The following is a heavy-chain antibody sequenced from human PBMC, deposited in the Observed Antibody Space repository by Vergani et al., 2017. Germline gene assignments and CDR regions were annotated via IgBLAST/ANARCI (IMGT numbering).Heavy chain of an antibody. CDR3: ARERRIQVAAAGRGYYYYYYGMDV. Sequence: QVQLVQSGAEVKKPGASVKVSCKASGYTFTSYYMHWVRQAPGQGLEWMGIINPSGGSTSYAQKFQGRVTMTRDTSTSTVYMELSSLSSEDTAVYYCARERRIQVAAAGRGYYYYYYGMDVWGQGTTVTVSS. CDR2: INPSGGST. V-gene: IGHV1-46*01. CDR1: GYTFTSYY. J-gene: IGHJ6*02. D-gene: IGHD6-13*01.